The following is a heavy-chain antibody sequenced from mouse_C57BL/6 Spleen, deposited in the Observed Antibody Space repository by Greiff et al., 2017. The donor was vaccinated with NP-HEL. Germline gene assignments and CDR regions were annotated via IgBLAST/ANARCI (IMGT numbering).Heavy chain of an antibody. Sequence: VQLQQPGAELVKPGASVKMSCKASGYTFTSYWITWVKQRPGQGLEWIGDIYPGSGSTNYNEKFKSKATLTVDTSSSTAYMQLSSLTSEDSAVYYCAREGLRRGGFAYWGQGTLVTVSA. CDR1: GYTFTSYW. CDR2: IYPGSGST. D-gene: IGHD2-4*01. CDR3: AREGLRRGGFAY. J-gene: IGHJ3*01. V-gene: IGHV1-55*01.